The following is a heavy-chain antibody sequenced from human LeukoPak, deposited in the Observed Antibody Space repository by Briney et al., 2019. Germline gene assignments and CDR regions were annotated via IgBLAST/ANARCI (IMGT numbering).Heavy chain of an antibody. Sequence: ASVKVSCKASGGTFSSYAISWVRQAPGRGLEWMGGIIPIFGTANYAQKFQGRVTMTRNTSISTAYMELSSLRSEDTAVYYCARGRAAAGTFPYYWGQGTLVTVSS. CDR1: GGTFSSYA. D-gene: IGHD6-13*01. V-gene: IGHV1-69*05. CDR2: IIPIFGTA. CDR3: ARGRAAAGTFPYY. J-gene: IGHJ4*02.